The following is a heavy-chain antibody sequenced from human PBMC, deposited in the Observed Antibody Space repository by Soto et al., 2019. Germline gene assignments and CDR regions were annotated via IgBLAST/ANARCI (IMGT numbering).Heavy chain of an antibody. V-gene: IGHV4-31*03. CDR3: ASGIAAAGTFFDY. CDR1: GGSISSGGYY. D-gene: IGHD6-13*01. J-gene: IGHJ4*02. CDR2: IYYSGST. Sequence: SETLSLTCTVSGGSISSGGYYWSWIRQHPGKGLEWIGYIYYSGSTYYNPSLKSRVTISVDTSKNQFSLKLSSVTAADTAVYYCASGIAAAGTFFDYWGQGTLVTVSS.